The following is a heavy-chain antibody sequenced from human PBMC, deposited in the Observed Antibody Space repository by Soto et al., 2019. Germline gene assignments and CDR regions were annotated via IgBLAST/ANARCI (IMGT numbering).Heavy chain of an antibody. D-gene: IGHD2-15*01. CDR2: IVVGSGNT. CDR3: AAGAVVAATYYFDY. V-gene: IGHV1-58*02. Sequence: SVKVSCKASGFTFTSSAMQWVRQARGQRLEWIGWIVVGSGNTNYAQKFQERVTITRDMSTSTAYMELSSLRSEDTAVYYCAAGAVVAATYYFDYWGQGTLVTVSS. J-gene: IGHJ4*02. CDR1: GFTFTSSA.